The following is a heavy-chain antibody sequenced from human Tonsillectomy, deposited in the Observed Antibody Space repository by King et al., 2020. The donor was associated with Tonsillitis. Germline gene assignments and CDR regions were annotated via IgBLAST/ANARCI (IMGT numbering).Heavy chain of an antibody. Sequence: QLVQSGPEVKKPGPSVKVSCKTSGFTFTSSAMQWVRQARGQRLEWIGWIVVGSGNTNFAQKFHERVTITREMSTSTAYMGMSSLGAEDTAVYYCAALRDSSWYPDDAFDIWGQGTMVTVSS. CDR1: GFTFTSSA. V-gene: IGHV1-58*02. J-gene: IGHJ3*02. D-gene: IGHD6-13*01. CDR2: IVVGSGNT. CDR3: AALRDSSWYPDDAFDI.